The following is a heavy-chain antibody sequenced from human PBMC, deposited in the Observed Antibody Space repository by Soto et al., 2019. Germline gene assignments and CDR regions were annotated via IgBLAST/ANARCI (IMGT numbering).Heavy chain of an antibody. Sequence: GGSLRLSCAASGFTFSSYSMNWVRQAPGKGLEWVSSISSSSSYIYYADSVKGRFTISRDNAKNSLYLQMNSLRAEDTAVYYCARDLNGDGQNYYYYMDVWGKGTTVTVSS. CDR2: ISSSSSYI. CDR1: GFTFSSYS. D-gene: IGHD3-10*01. CDR3: ARDLNGDGQNYYYYMDV. J-gene: IGHJ6*03. V-gene: IGHV3-21*01.